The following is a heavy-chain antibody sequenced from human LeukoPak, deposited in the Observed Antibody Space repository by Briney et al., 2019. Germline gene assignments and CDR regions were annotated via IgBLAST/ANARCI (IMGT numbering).Heavy chain of an antibody. D-gene: IGHD6-19*01. V-gene: IGHV3-23*01. J-gene: IGHJ4*02. CDR3: AKGPSRAVAGTVY. CDR1: GFTFGSYA. CDR2: ISGSGGST. Sequence: GGSLRLSCAASGFTFGSYAMSWVRQAPGKGLEWVSAISGSGGSTYYADSVKGRFTISRDNSKNTLYLQMNSLRAEDTAVYYCAKGPSRAVAGTVYWGQGTLVTVSS.